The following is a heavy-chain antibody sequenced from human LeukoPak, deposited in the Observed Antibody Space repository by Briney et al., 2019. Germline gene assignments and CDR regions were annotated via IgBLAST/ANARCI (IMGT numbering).Heavy chain of an antibody. V-gene: IGHV3-23*01. J-gene: IGHJ1*01. CDR2: ITGGGGTT. CDR3: AKGRGSIAARRPTLEYFQH. D-gene: IGHD6-6*01. CDR1: GFTFSSYA. Sequence: GGSLRLSCAASGFTFSSYAMSWVRQAPGKELEWVSSITGGGGTTYYADSVKGRFTISRDNSKNTLYLQMNSLRAEDTAVYYCAKGRGSIAARRPTLEYFQHWGQGTLVTVSS.